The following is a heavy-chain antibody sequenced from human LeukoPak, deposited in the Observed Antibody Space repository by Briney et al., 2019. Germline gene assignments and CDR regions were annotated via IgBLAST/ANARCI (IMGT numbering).Heavy chain of an antibody. J-gene: IGHJ4*02. CDR3: ARDLPADY. Sequence: KPSETLSLTCTVSGGSLSSYYWSWIRQPPGKGLEWIGEINHSGSTNYNPSLKSRVTMSVDTSKNQFSLKLSSVTAADTAVYYCARDLPADYWGQGTLVTVSS. CDR2: INHSGST. CDR1: GGSLSSYY. V-gene: IGHV4-34*01.